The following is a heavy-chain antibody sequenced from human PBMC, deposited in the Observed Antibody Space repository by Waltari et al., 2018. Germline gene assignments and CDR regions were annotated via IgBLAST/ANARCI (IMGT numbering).Heavy chain of an antibody. D-gene: IGHD1-26*01. CDR2: MFYSGTT. Sequence: QLQLQESGPRLVKPAETLSLTCTVSGDSVSSGPYFWAWIRQPPGKGLEWLGSMFYSGTTYHNPSRKRRVTISVDTSKNQVSLQLKSGTAADTAIYFCARDRSGTINSFDPWGRGTLVTVSS. J-gene: IGHJ5*02. CDR3: ARDRSGTINSFDP. V-gene: IGHV4-39*07. CDR1: GDSVSSGPYF.